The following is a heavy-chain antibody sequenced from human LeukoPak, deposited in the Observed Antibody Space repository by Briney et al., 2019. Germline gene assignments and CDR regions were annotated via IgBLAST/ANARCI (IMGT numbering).Heavy chain of an antibody. CDR1: GFTFSNAW. Sequence: GGSLRLSCAASGFTFSNAWMSWVRQAPGKGLEWVGRINSKTDGGTTDYAAPVKGRFTISRDDSKNTLSLHMNGLKTEDTAMYYCTTEVGTPMYYFDYWGQGTLVTVSS. J-gene: IGHJ4*02. V-gene: IGHV3-15*01. D-gene: IGHD4-23*01. CDR2: INSKTDGGTT. CDR3: TTEVGTPMYYFDY.